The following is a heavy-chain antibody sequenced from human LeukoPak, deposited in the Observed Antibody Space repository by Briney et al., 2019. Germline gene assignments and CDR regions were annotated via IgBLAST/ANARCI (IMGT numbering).Heavy chain of an antibody. CDR3: ARGHYYDSSGYFDY. Sequence: SETLSLTCTVSGGSIKTYYWNWIRQSPGKGLEWIGYIYYSGSTNYNPSLKSRVTMSVDTSKNQFSLKLSSVTAADTAVYYCARGHYYDSSGYFDYWGQGTLVTVSS. CDR2: IYYSGST. D-gene: IGHD3-22*01. CDR1: GGSIKTYY. V-gene: IGHV4-59*01. J-gene: IGHJ4*02.